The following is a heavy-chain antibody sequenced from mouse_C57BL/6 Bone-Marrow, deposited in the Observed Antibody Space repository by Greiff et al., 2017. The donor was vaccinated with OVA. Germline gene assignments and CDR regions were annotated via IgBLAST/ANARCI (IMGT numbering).Heavy chain of an antibody. CDR2: IDPSGSCT. CDR1: GYTFTSYW. J-gene: IGHJ1*03. Sequence: QVQLQQSGAELVMPGASVKLSCKASGYTFTSYWMHWVKQRPGQGLEWIGEIDPSGSCTNYNQKFKGKSTLTVDKSSSTAYMQLSSLTSEDSAFYYCARSDGYYVLLYWYFDVWGTGTTVTVSS. V-gene: IGHV1-69*01. CDR3: ARSDGYYVLLYWYFDV. D-gene: IGHD2-3*01.